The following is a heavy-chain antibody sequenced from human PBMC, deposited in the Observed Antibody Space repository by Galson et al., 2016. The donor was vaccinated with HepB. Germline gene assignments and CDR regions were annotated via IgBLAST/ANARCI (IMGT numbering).Heavy chain of an antibody. CDR2: ISYGGSNK. J-gene: IGHJ3*02. CDR1: GFTFTNYA. CDR3: ARPQGWDQAFDI. V-gene: IGHV3-30-3*01. Sequence: SLRLSCAASGFTFTNYALHWVRQAPGKGLEWVAVISYGGSNKNYADSVKGRFTISRDNSNNTLYLQMNSLRAEDTADYYCARPQGWDQAFDIWGQGTMVTVSS. D-gene: IGHD6-19*01.